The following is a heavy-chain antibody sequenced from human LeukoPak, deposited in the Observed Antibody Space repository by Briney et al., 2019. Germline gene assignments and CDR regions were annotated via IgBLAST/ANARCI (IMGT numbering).Heavy chain of an antibody. D-gene: IGHD4-17*01. V-gene: IGHV3-66*01. CDR3: ARDRPDYGDLPFDY. CDR2: IYSGGST. J-gene: IGHJ4*02. CDR1: GFTVSSNY. Sequence: PGGPLRLSCAASGFTVSSNYMSWVRQAPGKGLEWVSAIYSGGSTYYADSVKGRFTISRDNSKNTLYLQMNSLRAEDTAVYYCARDRPDYGDLPFDYWGQGTLVTVSS.